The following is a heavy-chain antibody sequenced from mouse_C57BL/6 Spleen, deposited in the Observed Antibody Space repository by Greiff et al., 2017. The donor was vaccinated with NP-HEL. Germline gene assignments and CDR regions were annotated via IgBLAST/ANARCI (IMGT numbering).Heavy chain of an antibody. CDR2: INPNNGGT. CDR1: GYTFTDYN. J-gene: IGHJ2*01. V-gene: IGHV1-18*01. D-gene: IGHD1-1*01. Sequence: VQLQQSGPELVKPGASVKIPCKASGYTFTDYNMDWVKQSHGKSLEWIGDINPNNGGTIYNQKFKGKATLTVDKSSSTAYMELRSLTSEDTAVYYCARGTSGSSHFDYWGQGTTLTVSS. CDR3: ARGTSGSSHFDY.